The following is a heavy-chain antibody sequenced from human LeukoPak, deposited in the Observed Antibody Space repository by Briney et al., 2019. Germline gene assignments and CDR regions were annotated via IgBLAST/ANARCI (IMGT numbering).Heavy chain of an antibody. J-gene: IGHJ4*02. CDR2: ISSSSTI. Sequence: GGSLRLSCAASGFIFSSYSMNWVRQAPGKGLEWVSYISSSSTISYADSVKGRFTISRDNAKNSLYLQMNSLRVEDTAVYYCARDGPPRYCSSTNCYAFDYWGQGTLVTVSS. D-gene: IGHD2-2*01. CDR3: ARDGPPRYCSSTNCYAFDY. CDR1: GFIFSSYS. V-gene: IGHV3-48*01.